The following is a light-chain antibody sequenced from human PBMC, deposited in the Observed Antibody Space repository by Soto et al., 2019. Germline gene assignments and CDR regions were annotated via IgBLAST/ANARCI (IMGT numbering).Light chain of an antibody. CDR1: QSVNAN. J-gene: IGKJ1*01. Sequence: EVVMTQSPATLSVSPGERATLSCRASQSVNANLAWYQQKPGQAPRLLIHGASNRATGIPARLSGSGFGTDFIHTISSLQSEDVAVYYCQQYNTSLWTVGQWTKVEI. CDR2: GAS. V-gene: IGKV3-15*01. CDR3: QQYNTSLWT.